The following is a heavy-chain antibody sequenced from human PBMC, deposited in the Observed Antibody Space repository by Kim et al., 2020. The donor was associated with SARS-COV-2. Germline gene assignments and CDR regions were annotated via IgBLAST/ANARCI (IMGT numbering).Heavy chain of an antibody. J-gene: IGHJ4*01. CDR2: ISDNGGNT. Sequence: GGSLRLSCSASGFTFSTYAMHWVRQAPGKGLEYVAAISDNGGNTYYADSLKGRFTISRDNSRNTLYLQISSLRVEDTAVYYCLMSPYSVYVRGYFDYWG. CDR1: GFTFSTYA. V-gene: IGHV3-64D*09. D-gene: IGHD5-12*01. CDR3: LMSPYSVYVRGYFDY.